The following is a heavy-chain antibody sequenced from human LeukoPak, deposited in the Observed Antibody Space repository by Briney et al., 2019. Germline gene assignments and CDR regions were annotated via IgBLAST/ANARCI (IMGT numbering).Heavy chain of an antibody. J-gene: IGHJ6*03. Sequence: SETLSLTCTVSGGSISSYYWSWIRQPPGKGLEWIGYIYYSGSTNYNPSLKSRVTISVDTSKNQFSLKLSSVTAADTAVYYCARVVIGGGSYLYYYYYYMDVWGKGTTVTVSS. V-gene: IGHV4-59*12. CDR1: GGSISSYY. D-gene: IGHD1-26*01. CDR2: IYYSGST. CDR3: ARVVIGGGSYLYYYYYYMDV.